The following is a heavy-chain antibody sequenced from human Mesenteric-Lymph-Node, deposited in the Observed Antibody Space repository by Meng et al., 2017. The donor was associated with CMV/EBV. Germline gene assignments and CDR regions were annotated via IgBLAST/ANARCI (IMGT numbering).Heavy chain of an antibody. CDR3: RVSRGGSFDI. V-gene: IGHV1-69-2*01. CDR2: VDPENGET. D-gene: IGHD3-16*01. CDR1: GYTFTDYY. Sequence: ISCKVSGYTFTDYYVHWVQQAPGKGLEWMGLVDPENGETIYADKFQTRVTITADTSIDTAYMELSSLRSEDTAVYYCRVSRGGSFDIWGHGTMVTVSS. J-gene: IGHJ3*02.